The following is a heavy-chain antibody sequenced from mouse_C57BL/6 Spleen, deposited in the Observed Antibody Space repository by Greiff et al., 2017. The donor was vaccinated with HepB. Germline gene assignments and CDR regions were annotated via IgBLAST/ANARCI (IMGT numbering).Heavy chain of an antibody. CDR1: GYTFTDYY. Sequence: EVQLQQSGPELVKPGASVKISCKASGYTFTDYYMNWVKQSHGKSLEWIGDINPNNGGTSYNQKFKGKATLTVDKSSSTAYMELRSLTYEDSAVYYCARPLLYYFDYWGQGTTLTVAS. V-gene: IGHV1-26*01. CDR3: ARPLLYYFDY. J-gene: IGHJ2*01. CDR2: INPNNGGT. D-gene: IGHD2-10*01.